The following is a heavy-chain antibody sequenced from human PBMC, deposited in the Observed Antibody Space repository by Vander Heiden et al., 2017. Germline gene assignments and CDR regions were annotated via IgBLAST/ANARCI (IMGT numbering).Heavy chain of an antibody. CDR3: ARDAYDSTDYDEYYFDY. Sequence: QVQLMQSGAEVKKPGASVTVSCKASEYTFTDYHMHWVRQAPGQGLEWMGWINPNSGGTKYAQKFQGRVTMTRDTSISTAYMELSRLRSDDTAVYYCARDAYDSTDYDEYYFDYWGQGTLVTVSS. D-gene: IGHD3-22*01. CDR2: INPNSGGT. CDR1: EYTFTDYH. V-gene: IGHV1-2*02. J-gene: IGHJ4*02.